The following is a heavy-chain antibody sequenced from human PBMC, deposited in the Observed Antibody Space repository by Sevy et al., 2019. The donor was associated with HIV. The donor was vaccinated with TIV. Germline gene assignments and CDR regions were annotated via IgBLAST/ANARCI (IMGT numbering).Heavy chain of an antibody. V-gene: IGHV3-33*01. Sequence: GGSLRLSCAASGFTFSSYGMHWVRQAPGKGLEWVAVIWYDGSNKYYADSVKGRFTISRDNSKNTRYLQMNSLRAEDTAVYYCARGVYDFWSGYYNGPLYYFDYWGQGTLVTVSS. CDR3: ARGVYDFWSGYYNGPLYYFDY. J-gene: IGHJ4*02. CDR1: GFTFSSYG. CDR2: IWYDGSNK. D-gene: IGHD3-3*01.